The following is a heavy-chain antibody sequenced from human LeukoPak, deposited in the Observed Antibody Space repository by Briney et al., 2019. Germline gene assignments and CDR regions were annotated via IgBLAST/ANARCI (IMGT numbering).Heavy chain of an antibody. CDR1: GGSISSYY. V-gene: IGHV4-59*01. CDR2: IYSSGST. CDR3: ARTQGSILVFYGMDV. D-gene: IGHD3-3*01. J-gene: IGHJ6*02. Sequence: SETLSLTRTVSGGSISSYYRSWIRQPPGKGLEWIGYIYSSGSTKYNPSLRSRVTISVDTSKNQFSLKLSSVITADTAVYYCARTQGSILVFYGMDVWGQGATVTVSS.